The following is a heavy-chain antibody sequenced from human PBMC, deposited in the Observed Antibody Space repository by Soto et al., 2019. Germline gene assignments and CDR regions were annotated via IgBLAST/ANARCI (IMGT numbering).Heavy chain of an antibody. CDR2: IYYSGST. D-gene: IGHD3-22*01. J-gene: IGHJ6*02. CDR3: AGGDYYHSSGYYFYYYTMDV. Sequence: SETLSLTCTVSGGSISSGVYYWSWIRQHPGKGLEWIGNIYYSGSTYYNPSLKSRVTISVDTSKTQFSLKLSSVTAADTAVYYCAGGDYYHSSGYYFYYYTMDVWGQATTVTVSS. V-gene: IGHV4-31*03. CDR1: GGSISSGVYY.